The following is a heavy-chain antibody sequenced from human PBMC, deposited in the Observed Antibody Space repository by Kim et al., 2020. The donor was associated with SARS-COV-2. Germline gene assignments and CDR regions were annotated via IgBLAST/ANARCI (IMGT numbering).Heavy chain of an antibody. J-gene: IGHJ4*02. D-gene: IGHD1-7*01. CDR1: GGTFSSYA. V-gene: IGHV1-69*04. CDR3: AREYFRWGTKQYYFDY. CDR2: IIPILGIA. Sequence: SVKVSCKASGGTFSSYAISWVRQAPGQGLEWMGRIIPILGIANYAQKFQGRVTITADKSTSTAYMELSSLRSEDTAVYYCAREYFRWGTKQYYFDYWGQGTLVTVSS.